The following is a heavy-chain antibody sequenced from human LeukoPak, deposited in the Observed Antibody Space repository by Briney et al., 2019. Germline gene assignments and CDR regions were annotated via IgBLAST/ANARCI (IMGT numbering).Heavy chain of an antibody. CDR2: INSDGSTT. Sequence: GGSLRLSCAASGFTFSSYSMNWVRQAPGKGLVWVSRINSDGSTTNYADSVKGRFTISRDNAKNTLYLQMNSLRADDTAVYYCARAGQYRFDYWGQGALVTVSS. CDR1: GFTFSSYS. CDR3: ARAGQYRFDY. D-gene: IGHD2/OR15-2a*01. J-gene: IGHJ4*02. V-gene: IGHV3-74*01.